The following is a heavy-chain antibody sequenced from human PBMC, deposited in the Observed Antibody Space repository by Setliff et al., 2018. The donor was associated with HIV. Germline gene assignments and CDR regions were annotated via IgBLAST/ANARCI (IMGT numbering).Heavy chain of an antibody. CDR1: GFTFSSYW. J-gene: IGHJ5*02. CDR3: ANSWGPVRWFDP. D-gene: IGHD6-13*01. Sequence: LRLSCAASGFTFSSYWMTWVRQAPGKGLQWVANIRRDEGEKYYVDSVKGRFTISRDNAKNSLYLQMSSLRVDDTAVYYCANSWGPVRWFDPWGQGTLVTVSS. V-gene: IGHV3-7*03. CDR2: IRRDEGEK.